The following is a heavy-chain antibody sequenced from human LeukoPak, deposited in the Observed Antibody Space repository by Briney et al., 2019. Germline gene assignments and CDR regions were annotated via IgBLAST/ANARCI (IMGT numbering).Heavy chain of an antibody. CDR1: GFTFSNYW. CDR2: INTDGSGT. CDR3: ARWVYGGNYPVYGVDV. D-gene: IGHD4-23*01. V-gene: IGHV3-74*01. J-gene: IGHJ6*02. Sequence: GGSLRLSCAASGFTFSNYWMHWVRQVPGKALGWVSRINTDGSGTSYADSVKSRFTISRDNAKNTLYLQMNSLRVEDTAVYYCARWVYGGNYPVYGVDVWGQGTTVTVSS.